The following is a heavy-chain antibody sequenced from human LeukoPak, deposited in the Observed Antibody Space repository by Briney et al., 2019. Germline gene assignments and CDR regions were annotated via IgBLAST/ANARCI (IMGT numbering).Heavy chain of an antibody. Sequence: GGSLRLSCAVSGFRVSDYHMSWVRQAPGKGLEWVGLIRDSGEAFYADFARGRFAISRDESENTLYLQMNSLRVEDTAVYFCARDRAANQDWVEFDPWGQGTPVIVSS. J-gene: IGHJ5*02. CDR2: IRDSGEA. CDR1: GFRVSDYH. D-gene: IGHD3/OR15-3a*01. V-gene: IGHV3-66*03. CDR3: ARDRAANQDWVEFDP.